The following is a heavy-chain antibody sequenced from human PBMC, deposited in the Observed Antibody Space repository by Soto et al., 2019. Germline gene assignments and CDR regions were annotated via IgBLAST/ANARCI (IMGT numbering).Heavy chain of an antibody. D-gene: IGHD2-21*02. CDR1: GFTVSSNY. J-gene: IGHJ6*02. V-gene: IGHV3-53*01. CDR2: IYSGGST. Sequence: PGGSLRRSCAASGFTVSSNYMSWVRQAPGKGLEWVSVIYSGGSTYYADSVKGRFTISRDNSKNTLYLQMNSLRAEDTAVYYCARDTARTNYYYGMDVWGQGTTVTVSS. CDR3: ARDTARTNYYYGMDV.